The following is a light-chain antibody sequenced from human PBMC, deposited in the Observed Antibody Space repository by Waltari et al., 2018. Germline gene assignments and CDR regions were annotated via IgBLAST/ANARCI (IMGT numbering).Light chain of an antibody. CDR1: SSNIGAGYA. Sequence: QSVLTQPPSVSGAPGQTVTIPRTGSSSNIGAGYAVHRYQQLPGTAPKLLIYTNENRPSGVPDRFSGSKFGTSASLTITGLQAEDEAEYYCQTSDSSLSLFVFGTGTMVTVL. CDR3: QTSDSSLSLFV. CDR2: TNE. J-gene: IGLJ1*01. V-gene: IGLV1-40*01.